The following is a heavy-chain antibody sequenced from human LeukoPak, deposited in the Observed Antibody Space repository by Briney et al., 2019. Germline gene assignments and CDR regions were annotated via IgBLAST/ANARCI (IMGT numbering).Heavy chain of an antibody. V-gene: IGHV4-34*01. D-gene: IGHD3-16*02. Sequence: GSLRLSCAASGFTFSSYGMSWVRQAPGKGLEWIGEINHSGSTNYNPSLKSRVTISVDTSKNQFSLKPSSVTAADTAVYYCARRVYDYVWGSYRTYYFDYWGQGTLVTVSS. CDR2: INHSGST. J-gene: IGHJ4*02. CDR1: GFTFSSYG. CDR3: ARRVYDYVWGSYRTYYFDY.